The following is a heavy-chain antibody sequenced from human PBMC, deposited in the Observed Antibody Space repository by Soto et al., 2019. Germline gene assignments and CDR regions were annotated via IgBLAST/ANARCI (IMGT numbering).Heavy chain of an antibody. CDR2: IIPILGIA. CDR1: GGTFSSYT. Sequence: QVQLVQSGAEVKKPGSSVKVSCKASGGTFSSYTISWVRQAPGQGLEWMGRIIPILGIANYAQKFQGRVTITAHKSTSTAYMELSSLRSEDTAVYYCARRAGTTVFYGMDVWGQGTTVTVSS. J-gene: IGHJ6*02. CDR3: ARRAGTTVFYGMDV. V-gene: IGHV1-69*02. D-gene: IGHD1-1*01.